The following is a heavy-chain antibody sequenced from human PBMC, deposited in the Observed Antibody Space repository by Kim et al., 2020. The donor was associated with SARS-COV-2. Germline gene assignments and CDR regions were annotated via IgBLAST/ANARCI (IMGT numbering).Heavy chain of an antibody. D-gene: IGHD3-22*01. CDR1: GGSINSNDYY. V-gene: IGHV4-39*01. Sequence: SETLSLTCSVSGGSINSNDYYWGWIRQPPGKGLEWIGSISYGGSAYYNPSLQSRVTISVDTSKNQFSLKLTSVTAADTAVYYCARQFLARQRTIILIITFDGFDIWGQGTMVAVSS. CDR2: ISYGGSA. J-gene: IGHJ3*02. CDR3: ARQFLARQRTIILIITFDGFDI.